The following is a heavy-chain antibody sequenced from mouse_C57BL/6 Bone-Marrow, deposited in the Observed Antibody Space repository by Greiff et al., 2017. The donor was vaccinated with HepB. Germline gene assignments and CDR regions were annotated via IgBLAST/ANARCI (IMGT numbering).Heavy chain of an antibody. Sequence: VQLQQSGAELARPGASVKLSCKASGYTFTSYGISWVKQRTGQGLEWIGEIYPRSGNTYYNEKFKGKATLTADKSSSTAYMELRSLTSEDSAVYFCARCPFICYYGCFDYGGQGTTLTVSA. CDR2: IYPRSGNT. CDR3: ARCPFICYYGCFDY. V-gene: IGHV1-81*01. J-gene: IGHJ2*01. D-gene: IGHD1-1*01. CDR1: GYTFTSYG.